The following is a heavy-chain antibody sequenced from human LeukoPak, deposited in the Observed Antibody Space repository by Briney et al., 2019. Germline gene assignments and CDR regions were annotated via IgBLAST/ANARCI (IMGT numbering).Heavy chain of an antibody. Sequence: APETLSLTCAVYGESFSGYYWSWIRQPPGKGLEWIGEINHSGSTNYNPSLKSRVTISVDTSKNQFSLKLSSVTAADTAVYYCARDPYSSSSGSDYWGQGTLVTVSS. CDR3: ARDPYSSSSGSDY. J-gene: IGHJ4*02. CDR2: INHSGST. D-gene: IGHD6-6*01. V-gene: IGHV4-34*01. CDR1: GESFSGYY.